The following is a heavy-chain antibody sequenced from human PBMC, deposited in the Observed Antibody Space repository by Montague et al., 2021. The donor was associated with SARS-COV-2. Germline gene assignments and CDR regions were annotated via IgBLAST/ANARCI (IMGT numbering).Heavy chain of an antibody. CDR2: ISISGST. CDR1: GGSVSSGSYY. V-gene: IGHV4-61*02. Sequence: TLSLTCAVSGGSVSSGSYYWSWIRQPAGKGLEWFGRISISGSTXYNPSLKSRVTISVDTSKNQFSLKLSSVTAADTAVYYCARDIAVAGLFDYWGQGTLVTVSS. CDR3: ARDIAVAGLFDY. J-gene: IGHJ4*02. D-gene: IGHD6-19*01.